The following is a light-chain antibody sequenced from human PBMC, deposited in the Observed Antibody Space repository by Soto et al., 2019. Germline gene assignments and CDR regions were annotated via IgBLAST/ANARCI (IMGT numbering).Light chain of an antibody. Sequence: AIQMTQSPSSLSASVGDRVTITCRASQGIRSNLVWYQQKPGKAPNLLIYAASSLHSGVPSRFSGSGSGTDFTLTISSLQPEDFATYYCLQDYNYPWTFGQGTKVEIK. V-gene: IGKV1-6*01. CDR3: LQDYNYPWT. J-gene: IGKJ1*01. CDR2: AAS. CDR1: QGIRSN.